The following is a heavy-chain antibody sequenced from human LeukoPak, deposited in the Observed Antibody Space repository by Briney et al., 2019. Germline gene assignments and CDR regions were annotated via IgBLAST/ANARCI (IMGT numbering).Heavy chain of an antibody. CDR1: GYSFTSYG. D-gene: IGHD4-17*01. V-gene: IGHV5-51*01. CDR3: ARQETTLTTSLDV. J-gene: IGHJ6*02. Sequence: GESLKISCKGSGYSFTSYGIGWVRQMPGKGLEWMGIIYPGDSDTRYSPSFQGQVTISADKSISTAYLQWSSLKASDTAMYYCARQETTLTTSLDVWGQGTTVTVSS. CDR2: IYPGDSDT.